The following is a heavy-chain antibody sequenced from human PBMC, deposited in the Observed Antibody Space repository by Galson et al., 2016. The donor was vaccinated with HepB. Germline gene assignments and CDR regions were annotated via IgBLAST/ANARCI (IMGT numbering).Heavy chain of an antibody. V-gene: IGHV1-46*01. CDR3: AREGDF. CDR2: IHSGGGST. Sequence: SVKVSCKASGYTFTNYYVHWVRQAPGQGLEWMGVIHSGGGSTSYGRKFQGRFSVTRDTSTSTVYLELSNLRSDDSALYYCAREGDFCGQGTLVTVSS. J-gene: IGHJ4*02. CDR1: GYTFTNYY.